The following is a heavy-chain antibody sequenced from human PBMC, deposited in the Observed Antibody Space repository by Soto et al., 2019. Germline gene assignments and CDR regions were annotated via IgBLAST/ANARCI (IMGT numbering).Heavy chain of an antibody. CDR3: ARSASTAMVWDI. CDR2: IYYSGST. J-gene: IGHJ4*02. CDR1: GGSISSGGYY. Sequence: SETLSLTCTVSGGSISSGGYYWSWIRQHPGKGLEWIGYIYYSGSTYYNPSLKSRVTISVDTSKNQFSLKLSSVTAADTAVYYCARSASTAMVWDIWGQGTLVT. V-gene: IGHV4-31*03. D-gene: IGHD5-18*01.